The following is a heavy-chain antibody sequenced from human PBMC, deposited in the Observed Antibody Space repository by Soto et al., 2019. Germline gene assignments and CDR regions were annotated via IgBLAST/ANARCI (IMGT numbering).Heavy chain of an antibody. CDR1: GYTFTSYG. Sequence: ASVKVSCKASGYTFTSYGMHWVRQAPGQRIEWMGWINAGSGNTKYSQKFQGRVTISRDTSASTVYMELRSLRSEDAAVYYCAREETYCGADCYSIFDYWGQGTLVTVSS. J-gene: IGHJ4*02. V-gene: IGHV1-3*01. CDR2: INAGSGNT. CDR3: AREETYCGADCYSIFDY. D-gene: IGHD2-21*01.